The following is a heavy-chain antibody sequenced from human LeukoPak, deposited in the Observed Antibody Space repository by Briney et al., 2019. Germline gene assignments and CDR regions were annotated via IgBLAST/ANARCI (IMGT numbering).Heavy chain of an antibody. CDR2: ISGNGDST. V-gene: IGHV3-23*01. CDR3: AKEPLSEGWFDP. Sequence: PGGSLRLSCAASGFTFTTYAMSWVRQAPGKGLEWVSAISGNGDSTYYTDSAKGRFTISRDNSKNTLYPQMNSLRAEDTAVYYCAKEPLSEGWFDPWGQGTLVTVSS. CDR1: GFTFTTYA. D-gene: IGHD2-15*01. J-gene: IGHJ5*02.